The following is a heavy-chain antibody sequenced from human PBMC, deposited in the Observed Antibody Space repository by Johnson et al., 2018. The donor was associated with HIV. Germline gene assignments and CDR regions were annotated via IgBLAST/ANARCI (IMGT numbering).Heavy chain of an antibody. D-gene: IGHD1-14*01. CDR2: ISGSAIST. CDR1: RFTFSSND. J-gene: IGHJ3*02. CDR3: ARTPSLPGAFDI. V-gene: IGHV3-23*04. Sequence: VQLVESGGGLVQPGGSLRLSCAASRFTFSSNDMHWVRQATGKGLEWVSTISGSAISTYYADSVKGRFTISRDNSKNSLYLQMNSLRAEDTAVYYCARTPSLPGAFDIWGQGTMVTVSS.